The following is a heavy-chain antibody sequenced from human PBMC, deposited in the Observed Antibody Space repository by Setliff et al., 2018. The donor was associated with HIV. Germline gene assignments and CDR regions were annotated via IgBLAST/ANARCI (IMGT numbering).Heavy chain of an antibody. J-gene: IGHJ4*02. CDR3: ARGGDRQQLVLIDY. Sequence: PGGSLRLSCAASGFTFSDFYMTWIRQAPGKGLEWVSYISSSGSTIYNADSETGRFTISRDNAKNSLYLQMNSLRAEDTAVYYCARGGDRQQLVLIDYWGQGTLVT. CDR1: GFTFSDFY. D-gene: IGHD6-13*01. CDR2: ISSSGSTI. V-gene: IGHV3-11*01.